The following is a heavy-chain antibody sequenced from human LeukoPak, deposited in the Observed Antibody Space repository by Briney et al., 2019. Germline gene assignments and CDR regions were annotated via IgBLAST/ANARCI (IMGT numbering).Heavy chain of an antibody. CDR2: ISSSSTYI. J-gene: IGHJ4*02. CDR1: GFTFSSHS. D-gene: IGHD3-3*01. Sequence: GGSLTLSCAASGFTFSSHSMNWVRQAPGKGLEWVSYISSSSTYIYYAASVKGRFAISRDNARSSLFLQMNSLRAEDSGIYYCARDPRLEISGMVIDMLDYWGQGTLVTVSS. V-gene: IGHV3-21*01. CDR3: ARDPRLEISGMVIDMLDY.